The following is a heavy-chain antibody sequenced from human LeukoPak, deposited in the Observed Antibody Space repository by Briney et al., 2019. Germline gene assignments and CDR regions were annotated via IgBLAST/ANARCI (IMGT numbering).Heavy chain of an antibody. Sequence: GGSLRLSCSASGFTFSSYAMHWVRQAPGKGLEWASYISSSGSTISYTDSVKGRFTISRDNAKNSLYLQMNSLRAEDTAVYYCARDWYSYGQTYGKDVWGQGTTVTVSS. CDR2: ISSSGSTI. V-gene: IGHV3-48*03. D-gene: IGHD5-18*01. CDR3: ARDWYSYGQTYGKDV. J-gene: IGHJ6*02. CDR1: GFTFSSYA.